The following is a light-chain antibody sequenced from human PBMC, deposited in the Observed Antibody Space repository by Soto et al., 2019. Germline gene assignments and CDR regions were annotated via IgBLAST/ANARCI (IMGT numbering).Light chain of an antibody. CDR2: EVT. CDR3: SSYGGNNNYV. J-gene: IGLJ1*01. V-gene: IGLV2-8*01. Sequence: QSVLTQPPCASGSPGQSVTISCTGTSSDVGGHNYVSWYQQHPGKAPKLMIYEVTERPSGVPDRFSGSKSANTASLTVSGLQAEDEADYYCSSYGGNNNYVFGTGTKVTVL. CDR1: SSDVGGHNY.